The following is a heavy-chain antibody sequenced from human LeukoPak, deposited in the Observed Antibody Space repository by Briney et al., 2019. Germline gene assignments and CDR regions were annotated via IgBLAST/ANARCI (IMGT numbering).Heavy chain of an antibody. D-gene: IGHD3-10*02. V-gene: IGHV1-2*02. J-gene: IGHJ4*02. CDR2: INPNSGGT. CDR1: GYTFTGYY. CDR3: ARGRQVFGIAQTF. Sequence: GASVTVSCKASGYTFTGYYMHWVRQAPGQGLEWMGWINPNSGGTNYAQKFQGRVTMTRDTSISTAYMELSRLRSDDTAVYYCARGRQVFGIAQTFWGQGTLVTVSS.